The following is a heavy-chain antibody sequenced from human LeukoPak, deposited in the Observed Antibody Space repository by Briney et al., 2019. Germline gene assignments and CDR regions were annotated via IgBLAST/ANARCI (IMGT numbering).Heavy chain of an antibody. V-gene: IGHV1-69*13. J-gene: IGHJ6*03. Sequence: ASVKVSCKASGGTFISYAISWVRQAPGQGLEWMGGIIPIFGTANYAQKFQGRVTITADESTSTAYMELSSLRSEDTAVYYCASGKRFLEWLPHYYYMDVWGKGTTVTVSS. CDR2: IIPIFGTA. D-gene: IGHD3-3*01. CDR3: ASGKRFLEWLPHYYYMDV. CDR1: GGTFISYA.